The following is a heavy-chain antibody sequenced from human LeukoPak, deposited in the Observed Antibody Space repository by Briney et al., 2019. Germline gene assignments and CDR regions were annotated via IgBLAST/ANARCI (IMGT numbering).Heavy chain of an antibody. CDR1: XXTXRSSA. CDR2: ISASCRST. J-gene: IGHJ4*02. Sequence: LRLSXXASXXTXRSSAMSGVRQGXGXGLEWVSGISASCRSTYYADSVRGRFTISRDNSKNTLYVQMNSLRDEDTAVYYCAKDQRWESPHYLDSWGQGTLVTVSS. D-gene: IGHD1-26*01. V-gene: IGHV3-23*01. CDR3: AKDQRWESPHYLDS.